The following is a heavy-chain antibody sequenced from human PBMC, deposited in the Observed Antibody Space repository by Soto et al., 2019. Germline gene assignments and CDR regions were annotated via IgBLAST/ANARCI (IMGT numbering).Heavy chain of an antibody. CDR3: ARSMYSTSAQLYYGMDV. V-gene: IGHV4-38-2*01. CDR1: GYSIRSGYF. Sequence: SETLSLTCAASGYSIRSGYFWGWIRQPPGKGLEWIGSMYHSGITYYNLSLKSRVTISVDTSENQLSLKLSSATAADTAVYYCARSMYSTSAQLYYGMDVWGQGTTVTVSS. D-gene: IGHD6-6*01. J-gene: IGHJ6*02. CDR2: MYHSGIT.